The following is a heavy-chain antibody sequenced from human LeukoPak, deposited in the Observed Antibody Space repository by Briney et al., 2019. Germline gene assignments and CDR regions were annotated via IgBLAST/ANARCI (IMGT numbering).Heavy chain of an antibody. J-gene: IGHJ4*02. D-gene: IGHD3-22*01. CDR1: GGSISSGGYY. CDR2: IYYSGST. Sequence: SETLSLTCTVSGGSISSGGYYWSWIRQHPGKGLEWIGYIYYSGSTYYNPSLKSRVTISVDTAKIQFSLKLSSVTAADTAVYYCASAYYYDSSGYYTRGNGFDYWGQGTLVTVSS. CDR3: ASAYYYDSSGYYTRGNGFDY. V-gene: IGHV4-31*03.